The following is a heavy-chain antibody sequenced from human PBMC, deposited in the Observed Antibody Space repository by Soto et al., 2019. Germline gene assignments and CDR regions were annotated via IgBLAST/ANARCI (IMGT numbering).Heavy chain of an antibody. CDR3: ARRSISGRRGGAFDI. Sequence: SETLALTRAVYGGSFSDYYWSWIRQPPGKGLDWIGEINYSGSTNYEPSLKSRVTVSVXPXXNXXXLXLXXVTXADTALYYCARRSISGRRGGAFDIWGQGTMVT. CDR1: GGSFSDYY. CDR2: INYSGST. V-gene: IGHV4-34*01. J-gene: IGHJ3*02. D-gene: IGHD6-6*01.